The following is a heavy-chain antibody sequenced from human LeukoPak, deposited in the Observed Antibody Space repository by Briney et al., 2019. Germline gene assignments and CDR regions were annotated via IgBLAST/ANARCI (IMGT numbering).Heavy chain of an antibody. Sequence: GGSLRLSCAASGFTFSSYSMNWVRQAPGKGLEWVSSISSSSSYIYYADSVKGRFTISRDNAKNSLYLQMNSLRAEDTAVYYCARVTLIAAAGTRDSAFDIWGQGTVVTVSS. CDR2: ISSSSSYI. CDR3: ARVTLIAAAGTRDSAFDI. D-gene: IGHD6-13*01. CDR1: GFTFSSYS. V-gene: IGHV3-21*01. J-gene: IGHJ3*02.